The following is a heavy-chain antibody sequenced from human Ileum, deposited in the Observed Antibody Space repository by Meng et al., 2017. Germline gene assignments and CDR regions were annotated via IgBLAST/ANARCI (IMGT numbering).Heavy chain of an antibody. J-gene: IGHJ4*02. CDR1: GGSISNGKW. CDR3: ARVRCASVSCYGDSYFDY. V-gene: IGHV4-4*02. D-gene: IGHD2-15*01. CDR2: ISQSGTT. Sequence: QVQLQESGPGLVKPSGTLSLTCAASGGSISNGKWWSWVRQPPGKGLEWIGEISQSGTTNYYPSLNSRVSISLDKANNHLSLTLTSVTAADTAVYYCARVRCASVSCYGDSYFDYWGQGILVTVSS.